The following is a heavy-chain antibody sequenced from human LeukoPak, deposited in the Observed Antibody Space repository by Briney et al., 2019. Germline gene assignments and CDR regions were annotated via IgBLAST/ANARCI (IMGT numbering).Heavy chain of an antibody. J-gene: IGHJ3*02. CDR3: ARVAWRADDAFDI. Sequence: SETLSLTCAVYGGSFSGYYWSWIRQPAGKGLEWIGRIYTSGSTNYNPSLKSRVTMSVDTSKNQFSLKLSSVTAADTAVYYCARVAWRADDAFDIWGQGTMVTVSS. V-gene: IGHV4-59*10. D-gene: IGHD2-15*01. CDR2: IYTSGST. CDR1: GGSFSGYY.